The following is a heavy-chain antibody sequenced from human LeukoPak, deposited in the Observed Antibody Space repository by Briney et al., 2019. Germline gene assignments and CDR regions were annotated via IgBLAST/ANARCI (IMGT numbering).Heavy chain of an antibody. D-gene: IGHD2-15*01. J-gene: IGHJ6*02. CDR3: ARGGYCSGGSCSSGMDV. CDR2: IYHSGST. V-gene: IGHV4-4*02. Sequence: SETLSLTCAVSGGPISSSNWWSWVRQPPGKGLEWIGEIYHSGSTNYNPSLKSRVTISVDKSKNQFSLKLSSVTAADTAVYYCARGGYCSGGSCSSGMDVWGQGTTVTVSS. CDR1: GGPISSSNW.